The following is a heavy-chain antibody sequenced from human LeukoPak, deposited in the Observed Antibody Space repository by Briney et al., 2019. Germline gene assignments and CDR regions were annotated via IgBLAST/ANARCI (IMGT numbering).Heavy chain of an antibody. V-gene: IGHV3-33*01. CDR1: GFPFRSYG. CDR3: ARESEWFGELLYHNWFDP. J-gene: IGHJ5*02. Sequence: GGSLRLSCAASGFPFRSYGMHWVRQAPGKGREGVAVIGFVGSNKYYADSVKGRFTISRDNSKNTLYLQMNSLRAEDTAVYYCARESEWFGELLYHNWFDPWGQGTLVTVSS. CDR2: IGFVGSNK. D-gene: IGHD3-10*01.